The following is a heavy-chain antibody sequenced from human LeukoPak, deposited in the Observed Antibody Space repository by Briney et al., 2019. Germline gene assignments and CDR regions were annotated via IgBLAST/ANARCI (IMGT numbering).Heavy chain of an antibody. CDR2: IYYSGST. V-gene: IGHV4-59*08. D-gene: IGHD3-22*01. Sequence: SETLSLTCAVYGGSFSGYYWSWIRQPPGKGREWIGYIYYSGSTNYNPSLKSRVTISVDTSKNQFSLKLSSVTAADTAVYYCARHKGYYYDSSGYYYFDYWGQGTLVTVSS. CDR3: ARHKGYYYDSSGYYYFDY. CDR1: GGSFSGYY. J-gene: IGHJ4*02.